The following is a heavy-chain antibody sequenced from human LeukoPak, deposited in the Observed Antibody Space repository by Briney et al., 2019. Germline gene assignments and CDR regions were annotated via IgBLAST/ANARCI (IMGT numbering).Heavy chain of an antibody. CDR1: GFTFSSYA. CDR2: ISGSGGST. V-gene: IGHV3-23*01. Sequence: GGSLRLSCAPSGFTFSSYAMSWVRQAPGKGLKWVSAISGSGGSTYYADSVKGRFTISRDNSKNTLYLQMNSLRAEDTDVYYCAKVPSYSYRYVPFDYWGQGTLVTVSS. J-gene: IGHJ4*02. CDR3: AKVPSYSYRYVPFDY. D-gene: IGHD5-18*01.